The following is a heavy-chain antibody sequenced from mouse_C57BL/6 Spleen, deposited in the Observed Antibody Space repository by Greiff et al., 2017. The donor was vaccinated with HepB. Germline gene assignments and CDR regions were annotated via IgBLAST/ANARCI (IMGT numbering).Heavy chain of an antibody. V-gene: IGHV1-26*01. Sequence: EVKLQQSGPELVKPGASVKISCKASGYTFTDYYMNWVKQSHGKSLEWIGDINPNNGGTSYNQKFKGKATLTVDKSSSTAYMELRSLTSEDSAVYYCARKRLLKGNYFDYWGQGTTLTVSS. D-gene: IGHD1-3*01. CDR3: ARKRLLKGNYFDY. J-gene: IGHJ2*01. CDR2: INPNNGGT. CDR1: GYTFTDYY.